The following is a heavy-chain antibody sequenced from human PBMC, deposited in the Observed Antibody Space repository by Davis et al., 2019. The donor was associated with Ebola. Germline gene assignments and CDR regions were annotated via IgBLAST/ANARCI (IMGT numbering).Heavy chain of an antibody. J-gene: IGHJ6*02. CDR3: AREGAEVQGVIVTYYYYGMDV. Sequence: MPSETLSLTCTVSGGSISSGGYYWSWIRQHPGKGLEWIGEINHSGSTNYNPSLKSRVTISIDTSKNQFSLKLSSVTAADTAVYYCAREGAEVQGVIVTYYYYGMDVWGQGTTVTVSS. CDR1: GGSISSGGYY. D-gene: IGHD3-10*01. V-gene: IGHV4-39*07. CDR2: INHSGST.